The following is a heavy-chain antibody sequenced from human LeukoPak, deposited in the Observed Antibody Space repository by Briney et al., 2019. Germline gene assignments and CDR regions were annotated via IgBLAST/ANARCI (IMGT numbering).Heavy chain of an antibody. J-gene: IGHJ4*02. CDR3: ARGGGYSSSWFAATFDY. CDR1: GYTFTGYY. V-gene: IGHV1-2*02. D-gene: IGHD6-13*01. Sequence: ASVKVSCKASGYTFTGYYMHWVRQAPGQGLEWMGWINPNSGGTNYAQKFQGRVTMTRDTSISTAYMELSRLRSDDTAVYYCARGGGYSSSWFAATFDYWGQGTLVTVSS. CDR2: INPNSGGT.